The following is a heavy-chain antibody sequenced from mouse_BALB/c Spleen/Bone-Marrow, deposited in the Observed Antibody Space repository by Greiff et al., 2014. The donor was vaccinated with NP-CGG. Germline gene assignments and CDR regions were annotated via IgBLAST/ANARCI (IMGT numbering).Heavy chain of an antibody. CDR2: INPGSGGA. Sequence: QVQLQQSGAELVRPGTAVNVSCKASGYAFTNYLIEWVKQRPGQGLEWIGAINPGSGGANYNEEFKGKATLTADKSSSTAYMQLSSLTSDDSAVYFCARFGRYYFDYWGQGTTLTVSS. J-gene: IGHJ2*01. V-gene: IGHV1-54*01. CDR1: GYAFTNYL. CDR3: ARFGRYYFDY.